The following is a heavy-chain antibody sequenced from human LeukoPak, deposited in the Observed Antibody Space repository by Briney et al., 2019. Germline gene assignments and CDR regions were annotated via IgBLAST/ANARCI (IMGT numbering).Heavy chain of an antibody. D-gene: IGHD6-19*01. CDR3: ASSASSGSAFDI. Sequence: PGGSLRLSCAASGFTFSDYYMSWIRQAPGKGLEWVSYISSSGSTIYYADSVKGRFTISRDNAKNSLYLRMNSLRAEDTAVYYCASSASSGSAFDIWGQGTMVTVSS. CDR1: GFTFSDYY. V-gene: IGHV3-11*01. J-gene: IGHJ3*02. CDR2: ISSSGSTI.